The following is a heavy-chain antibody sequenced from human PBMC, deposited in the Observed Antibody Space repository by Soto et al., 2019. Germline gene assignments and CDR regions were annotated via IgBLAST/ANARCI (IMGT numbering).Heavy chain of an antibody. D-gene: IGHD2-21*01. CDR2: INPSGGST. J-gene: IGHJ3*02. V-gene: IGHV1-46*03. CDR3: ASDTLFNSDRRRTDAFDI. CDR1: GGTFTSYY. Sequence: ASVKVSCKASGGTFTSYYMHWVRQAPGQGLEWMGIINPSGGSTSYAQKFQGRVTMTRDTSTSTVYMELSSLRSEDTAVYYCASDTLFNSDRRRTDAFDIWGQGTMVTVSS.